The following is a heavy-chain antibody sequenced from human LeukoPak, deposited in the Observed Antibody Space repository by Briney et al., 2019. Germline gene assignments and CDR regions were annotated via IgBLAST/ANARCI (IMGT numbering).Heavy chain of an antibody. CDR3: ARDNEGFDY. Sequence: SSETLSLTCTVSGGSISSTSYYWGWIRQPPGKGLEWIGNIYYSGNTYYSPSLKSRVTTSVDTSKNEFSLKLSSVTAADTAVYYCARDNEGFDYWGQGTLVTVSS. J-gene: IGHJ4*02. D-gene: IGHD1-1*01. V-gene: IGHV4-39*07. CDR1: GGSISSTSYY. CDR2: IYYSGNT.